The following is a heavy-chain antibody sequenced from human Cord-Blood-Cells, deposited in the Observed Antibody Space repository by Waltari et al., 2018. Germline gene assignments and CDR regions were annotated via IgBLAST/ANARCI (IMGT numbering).Heavy chain of an antibody. Sequence: QVQLQQWGAGLLKPSETLSLTCAVYGGSFSGYYWSWIRRPPGKGLEWIWEINHSGSTNYNPSLKSRVTISVDTSKNQFSLKLSSVTAADTAVYYCARGYGSSWPTTNYFDYWGQGTLVTVSS. J-gene: IGHJ4*02. V-gene: IGHV4-34*01. CDR1: GGSFSGYY. D-gene: IGHD6-13*01. CDR3: ARGYGSSWPTTNYFDY. CDR2: INHSGST.